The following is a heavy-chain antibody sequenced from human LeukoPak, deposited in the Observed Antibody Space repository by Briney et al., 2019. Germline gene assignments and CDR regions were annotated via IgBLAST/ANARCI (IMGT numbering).Heavy chain of an antibody. D-gene: IGHD6-6*01. CDR1: GGSISSGGYS. CDR3: ARDLEYSSTHNWFDP. V-gene: IGHV4-30-2*01. Sequence: SETLSLTCAVSGGSISSGGYSWSWIRQPPGKGLEWIGYIYHSGSTYYNPSLKSRVTISVDTSKNQFSLKLSSVTAADTAVYYCARDLEYSSTHNWFDPWGQGTLVTVSS. CDR2: IYHSGST. J-gene: IGHJ5*02.